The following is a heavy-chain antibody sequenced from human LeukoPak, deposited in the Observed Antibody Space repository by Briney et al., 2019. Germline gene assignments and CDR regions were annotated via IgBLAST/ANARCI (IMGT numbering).Heavy chain of an antibody. Sequence: SVKVSCKASGDTFSSYDISWVRQAPGQGLEWIGGIIPIFGSPNYAQRFQGRVTITADKSTSTAYMELSSLTYEDTAVYYCARDVPVEMTVSGYFDFWGQGTLVTVSS. D-gene: IGHD5-24*01. CDR3: ARDVPVEMTVSGYFDF. V-gene: IGHV1-69*06. J-gene: IGHJ4*02. CDR1: GDTFSSYD. CDR2: IIPIFGSP.